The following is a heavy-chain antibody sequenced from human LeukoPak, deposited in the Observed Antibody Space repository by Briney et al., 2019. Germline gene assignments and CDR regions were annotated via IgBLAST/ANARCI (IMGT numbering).Heavy chain of an antibody. CDR2: IIHTGRT. CDR3: ARGLSGGAPYYFDY. CDR1: GGSFSGYY. J-gene: IGHJ4*02. D-gene: IGHD3-10*01. Sequence: PSETLSLTCGVYGGSFSGYYWTWIRQSPGMGLEWIGEIIHTGRTNYNPSLTSRVSISVDTSKNQFSLELSSVTAADTAVYYCARGLSGGAPYYFDYWGQGTLVTVSS. V-gene: IGHV4-34*01.